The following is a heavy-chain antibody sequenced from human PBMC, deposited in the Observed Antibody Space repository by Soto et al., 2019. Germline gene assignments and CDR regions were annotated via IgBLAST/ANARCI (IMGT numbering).Heavy chain of an antibody. CDR3: ARDPSIVVVTAIRGYFDY. D-gene: IGHD2-21*02. CDR1: GFTFSSYP. J-gene: IGHJ4*02. V-gene: IGHV3-30-3*01. Sequence: GGSLRLSCAASGFTFSSYPMHWVRQAPGKGLEWVAVISYDGSNKYYADSVKGRFTISRDNSKNTLYLQMNSLRAEDTAVYYCARDPSIVVVTAIRGYFDYWGQGTLVTVSS. CDR2: ISYDGSNK.